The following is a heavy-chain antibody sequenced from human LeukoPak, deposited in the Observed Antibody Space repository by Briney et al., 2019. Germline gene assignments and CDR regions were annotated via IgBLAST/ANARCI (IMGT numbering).Heavy chain of an antibody. CDR3: VKDCSGGSCYTGDFGY. V-gene: IGHV3-21*03. D-gene: IGHD2-15*01. CDR2: ISSDSRYI. Sequence: GGSLRLSCAASGFTFSFYSMNWVRQAPGKGLEWVSSISSDSRYIYYADSVKGRFTISRDNAKNSLYLQMNSLRAEDTAVYYCVKDCSGGSCYTGDFGYWGQGTLVTVSS. CDR1: GFTFSFYS. J-gene: IGHJ4*02.